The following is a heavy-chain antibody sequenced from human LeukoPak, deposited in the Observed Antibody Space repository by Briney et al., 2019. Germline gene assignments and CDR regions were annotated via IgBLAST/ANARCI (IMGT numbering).Heavy chain of an antibody. CDR1: GGSISSYY. J-gene: IGHJ4*02. D-gene: IGHD4/OR15-4a*01. V-gene: IGHV4-4*07. Sequence: SETLSLTCTVSGGSISSYYWSWIRQPAGKGLEWIGRIYTSGSTNYNPSLKSRVTISVDTSKKQFSLKLSSVTAADTAVYYCARLTSSNSGSSFDYWGQGTLVTVSS. CDR3: ARLTSSNSGSSFDY. CDR2: IYTSGST.